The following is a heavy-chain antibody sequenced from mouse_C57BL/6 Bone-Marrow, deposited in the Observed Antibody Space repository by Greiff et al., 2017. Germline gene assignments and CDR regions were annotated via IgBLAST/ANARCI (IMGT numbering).Heavy chain of an antibody. CDR3: ARRITRNSFDY. CDR2: ILPRSGST. J-gene: IGHJ2*01. D-gene: IGHD1-1*01. CDR1: GYTFTSYG. Sequence: QVQLQQSGAELARPGASVKLSCKASGYTFTSYGISWVKQRTGQGLEWIGEILPRSGSTYYNEKFKGKATLTADKSSSTAYMELRSLTSEDSAVYFCARRITRNSFDYWGQGTTLTVSS. V-gene: IGHV1-81*01.